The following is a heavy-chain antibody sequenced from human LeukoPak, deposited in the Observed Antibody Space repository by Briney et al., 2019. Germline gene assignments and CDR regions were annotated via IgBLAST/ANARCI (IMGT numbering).Heavy chain of an antibody. CDR2: INHSGST. D-gene: IGHD3-9*01. V-gene: IGHV4-34*01. CDR3: ARATGYLGFDY. J-gene: IGHJ4*02. CDR1: GGSFSGYY. Sequence: PSETLSLTCAVYGGSFSGYYWSWIRQPPGKRLGWIGEINHSGSTNYNSSLKSRVTISVDTSKNQFSLKLSSVTAADTAVYYCARATGYLGFDYWGQGTLVTVSS.